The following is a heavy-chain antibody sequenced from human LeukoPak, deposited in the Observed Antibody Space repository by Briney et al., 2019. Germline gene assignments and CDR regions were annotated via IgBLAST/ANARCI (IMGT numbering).Heavy chain of an antibody. V-gene: IGHV3-53*01. D-gene: IGHD3-10*01. CDR2: IYKNAIT. CDR3: TRSLRVRGVPDYMDV. CDR1: GFTVSSNY. Sequence: PAGSLRLSCAASGFTVSSNYMTWVRQAPGKGLEWVSFIYKNAITFHADTVKGRFTISRDNSKNTLYLQMNNLRADDTDVYYCTRSLRVRGVPDYMDVWGKGTTVTVS. J-gene: IGHJ6*03.